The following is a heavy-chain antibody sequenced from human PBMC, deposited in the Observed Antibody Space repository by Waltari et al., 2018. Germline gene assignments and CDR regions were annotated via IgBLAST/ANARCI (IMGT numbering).Heavy chain of an antibody. CDR2: IEQDGNEK. V-gene: IGHV3-7*01. J-gene: IGHJ4*02. D-gene: IGHD4-17*01. Sequence: EVQLVESGGGLVQPGGSLRLSCAASGITFSDYWMTWVRQAPGKGLEFVANIEQDGNEKNYVDSVKGRFTISRDNAKNSLYLQMNSLRVEDTAVYYCVRTARLAEYWGQGTLVTVSS. CDR1: GITFSDYW. CDR3: VRTARLAEY.